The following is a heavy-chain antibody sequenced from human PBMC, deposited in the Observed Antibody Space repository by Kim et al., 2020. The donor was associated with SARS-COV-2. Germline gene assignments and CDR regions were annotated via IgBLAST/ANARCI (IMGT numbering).Heavy chain of an antibody. CDR1: GLIFSSYA. V-gene: IGHV3-23*01. J-gene: IGHJ4*01. CDR2: ISASGGTT. CDR3: AKGLTGIAATGKLDY. Sequence: GGSLRLSCAASGLIFSSYAMNWVRQAPGKGLEWVSAISASGGTTEYADSVKGRFTISRDNSKNTLYLQMNSLRVEDTALYYCAKGLTGIAATGKLDY. D-gene: IGHD6-13*01.